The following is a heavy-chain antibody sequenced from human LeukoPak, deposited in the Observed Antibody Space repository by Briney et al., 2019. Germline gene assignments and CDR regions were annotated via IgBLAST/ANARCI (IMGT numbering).Heavy chain of an antibody. V-gene: IGHV3-21*01. D-gene: IGHD5-12*01. CDR1: GFTFSSYE. Sequence: GGSLRLSCAASGFTFSSYEMNWVRQAPGKGLEWVSSISSSSSYIYYADSVKGRFTISRHNTKNSLYLQMNSLRAEDTAVYYCARAGSGYEDGFDYWGQGTLVTVSS. CDR3: ARAGSGYEDGFDY. J-gene: IGHJ4*02. CDR2: ISSSSSYI.